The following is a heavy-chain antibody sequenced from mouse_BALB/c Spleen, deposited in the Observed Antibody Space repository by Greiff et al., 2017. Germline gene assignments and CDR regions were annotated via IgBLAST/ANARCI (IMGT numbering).Heavy chain of an antibody. Sequence: QVQLKESGPGLVAPSQSLSITCTVSGFSLTSYGVHWVRQPPGKGLEWLGVIWAGGSTNYNSALMSRLSISKDNSKSQVFLKMNSLQTDDTAMYYCARTGGSSWFAYWGQGTLVTVSA. J-gene: IGHJ3*01. D-gene: IGHD1-1*01. CDR3: ARTGGSSWFAY. CDR2: IWAGGST. V-gene: IGHV2-9*02. CDR1: GFSLTSYG.